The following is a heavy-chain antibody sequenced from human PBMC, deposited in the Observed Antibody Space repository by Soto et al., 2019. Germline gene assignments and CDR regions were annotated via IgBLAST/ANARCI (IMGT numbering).Heavy chain of an antibody. CDR1: GYTFTSYG. V-gene: IGHV1-18*01. CDR2: ISAYNGNT. Sequence: ASVKVSCKASGYTFTSYGISWVRQAPGQGLEWMGWISAYNGNTNYAQKLQGRVTMTTDTSTSTAYMELRSLRSDDTAVYYCAREGRDTMVRGVNFFDYWGQGTLVTVSS. CDR3: AREGRDTMVRGVNFFDY. D-gene: IGHD3-10*01. J-gene: IGHJ4*02.